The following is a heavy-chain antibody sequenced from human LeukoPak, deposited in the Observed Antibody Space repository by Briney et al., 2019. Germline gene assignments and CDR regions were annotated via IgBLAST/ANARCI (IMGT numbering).Heavy chain of an antibody. J-gene: IGHJ4*02. D-gene: IGHD5-12*01. CDR1: GGPIKSYY. V-gene: IGHV4-4*07. Sequence: SETLSLTCTVSGGPIKSYYWNWIRQPAGKGLEWIGRIYISGTTNYNPSLKRPVSISMDTSKNQFTLRLSPVTAADTAVYYCAQSMGYATSFDFWGPGILVTVSS. CDR2: IYISGTT. CDR3: AQSMGYATSFDF.